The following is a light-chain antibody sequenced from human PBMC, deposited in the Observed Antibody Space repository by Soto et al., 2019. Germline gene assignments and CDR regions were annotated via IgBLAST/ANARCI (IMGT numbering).Light chain of an antibody. CDR1: QSISSW. J-gene: IGKJ2*01. CDR2: DAS. V-gene: IGKV1-5*01. Sequence: DIQMTQSPSTLSASVGDRVTITCRASQSISSWLAWYQQKPGKAPKLLIYDASSLESGVPSRFSGSGSGTEFTRTFSRLQPDDFATYYCQQYNSYSLYTFGQGTKLEIK. CDR3: QQYNSYSLYT.